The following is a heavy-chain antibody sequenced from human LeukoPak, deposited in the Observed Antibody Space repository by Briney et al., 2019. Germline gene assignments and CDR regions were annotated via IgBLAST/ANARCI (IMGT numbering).Heavy chain of an antibody. CDR1: GFIFTNYF. D-gene: IGHD3-3*01. Sequence: GGSLRLSCAASGFIFTNYFMSWVRQAPGKGLEWVARIKHDGSEKYYVDSVRGRFTISRDNTMNSLYLQMSSLRAEDTAVYYCATDRGWRTSGYYLYYFEYWDQGTLVTYSS. V-gene: IGHV3-7*01. CDR3: ATDRGWRTSGYYLYYFEY. J-gene: IGHJ4*02. CDR2: IKHDGSEK.